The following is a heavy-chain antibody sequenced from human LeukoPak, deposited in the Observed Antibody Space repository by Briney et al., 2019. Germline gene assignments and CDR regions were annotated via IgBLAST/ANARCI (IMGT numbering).Heavy chain of an antibody. CDR2: IIPIFGTA. J-gene: IGHJ4*02. CDR1: GGTFSSYA. CDR3: ARGYYYGSGSYYPDY. D-gene: IGHD3-10*01. Sequence: SVKVSCKASGGTFSSYAISWVRQAPGQGLEWMGGIIPIFGTANYAQKFQARVTITADESTSTAYMELSSLRSEDTAVYYCARGYYYGSGSYYPDYWGQGTLVTVSS. V-gene: IGHV1-69*01.